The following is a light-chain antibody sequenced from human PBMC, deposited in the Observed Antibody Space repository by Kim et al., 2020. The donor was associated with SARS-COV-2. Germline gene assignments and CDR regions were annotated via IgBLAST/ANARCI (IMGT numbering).Light chain of an antibody. V-gene: IGKV1-5*01. CDR1: QSFSSW. CDR2: DAS. Sequence: GDRVNITCRASQSFSSWLAWDQQKPGEAPDLLIYDASSLENGVPSRFSGSGSGIEFTLTISSLQLDDFATFYCQQYSKYPWTFGQGTKVDIK. J-gene: IGKJ1*01. CDR3: QQYSKYPWT.